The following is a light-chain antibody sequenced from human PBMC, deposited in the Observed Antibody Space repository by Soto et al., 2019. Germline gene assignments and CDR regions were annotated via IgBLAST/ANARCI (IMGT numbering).Light chain of an antibody. J-gene: IGKJ2*01. Sequence: VVMTQSPVTLSVSPGESATLSCRTSQSVGSNLAWYQQKPGQAPRLLIYGASTRATGIPARFSGSGSGTDFTLTINSLRSEDFAVYYCQQYNNWPPWTFGQGTKFEIK. V-gene: IGKV3-15*01. CDR2: GAS. CDR3: QQYNNWPPWT. CDR1: QSVGSN.